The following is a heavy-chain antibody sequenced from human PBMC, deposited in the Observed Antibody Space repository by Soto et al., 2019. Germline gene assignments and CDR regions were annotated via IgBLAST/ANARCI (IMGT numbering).Heavy chain of an antibody. CDR1: GFTVSSNY. V-gene: IGHV3-53*01. CDR2: IYSGGST. D-gene: IGHD3-22*01. Sequence: GGSLRFSCAASGFTVSSNYMSWVRQAPGKGLEWVSVIYSGGSTYYADSVKGRFTISRDNSKNTLYLQMNSLRAEDTAVYYCARPYYYDSSGYYYTGDYYGMDVWGQGTTVTVS. J-gene: IGHJ6*02. CDR3: ARPYYYDSSGYYYTGDYYGMDV.